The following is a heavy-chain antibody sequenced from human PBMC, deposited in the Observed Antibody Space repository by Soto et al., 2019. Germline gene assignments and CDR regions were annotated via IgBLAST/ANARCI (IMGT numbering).Heavy chain of an antibody. D-gene: IGHD3-3*01. CDR1: GGSISSFF. V-gene: IGHV4-59*08. CDR2: ISYSGNT. J-gene: IGHJ4*02. CDR3: ARLGFGGLDS. Sequence: SETLSLTCTVSGGSISSFFWSWIRQPPGKALEWIGYISYSGNTNYSPSLKSRVTISVDSSKNQFSLKLNSVTAADTAVYYCARLGFGGLDSWGQGTLVTVSS.